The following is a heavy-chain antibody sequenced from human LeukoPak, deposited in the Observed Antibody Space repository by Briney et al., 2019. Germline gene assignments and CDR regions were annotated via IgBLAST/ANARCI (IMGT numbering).Heavy chain of an antibody. J-gene: IGHJ4*02. Sequence: PSETLSLTCTVSGYSISSGYYWGWIRQPPGKGLEWIGSIYHSGSTYYNPSLKSRVTISVDTSKNQFSLKLSSVTAADTAVYYCARPPPGERRYFDYWGQGTLVTVSS. D-gene: IGHD4-17*01. V-gene: IGHV4-38-2*02. CDR2: IYHSGST. CDR3: ARPPPGERRYFDY. CDR1: GYSISSGYY.